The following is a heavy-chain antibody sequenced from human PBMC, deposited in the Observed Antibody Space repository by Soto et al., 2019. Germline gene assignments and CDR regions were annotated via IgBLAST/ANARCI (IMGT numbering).Heavy chain of an antibody. CDR1: GGTFSSYA. CDR3: ARSLRFLEYPIRGYYYYYYGMDV. J-gene: IGHJ6*02. V-gene: IGHV1-69*13. Sequence: GASVKVSGKASGGTFSSYAISWVRQAPGQGLEWMGGIIPIFGTANYAQKFQGRVTITADESTSTAYMELSSLRSEDTAVYYCARSLRFLEYPIRGYYYYYYGMDVWGQGTTVTVS. D-gene: IGHD3-3*01. CDR2: IIPIFGTA.